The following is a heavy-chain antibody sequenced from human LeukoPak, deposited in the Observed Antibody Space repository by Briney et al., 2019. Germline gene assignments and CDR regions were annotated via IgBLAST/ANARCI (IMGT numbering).Heavy chain of an antibody. Sequence: GGSLRLSCVGSGLTFDDYAMHWVRQAPGKGLEWVSGINWNSGSTGYADSAKGRFTISRDNAKNSLYLQMNSLKTEDMALYYCTKPSNSYYYDTSGYYFDSWGQGTLVTVSS. CDR1: GLTFDDYA. J-gene: IGHJ4*02. V-gene: IGHV3-9*03. CDR2: INWNSGST. CDR3: TKPSNSYYYDTSGYYFDS. D-gene: IGHD3-22*01.